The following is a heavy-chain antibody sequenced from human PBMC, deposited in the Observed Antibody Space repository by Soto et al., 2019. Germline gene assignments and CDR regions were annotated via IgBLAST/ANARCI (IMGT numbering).Heavy chain of an antibody. J-gene: IGHJ4*02. D-gene: IGHD3-22*01. Sequence: PGESLKISCAASGFTVSSNYMSWVRRAPGKGLEWVSVIYAGGNTHYADSVEGRFTISRDNSNNMLYLQMNSLRAEDTAVYYCVREKVTMIVGFYYFDYWGQGTRVTVSS. CDR1: GFTVSSNY. CDR3: VREKVTMIVGFYYFDY. CDR2: IYAGGNT. V-gene: IGHV3-66*01.